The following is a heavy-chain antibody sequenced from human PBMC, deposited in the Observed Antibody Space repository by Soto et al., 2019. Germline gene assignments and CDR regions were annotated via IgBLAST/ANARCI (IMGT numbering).Heavy chain of an antibody. CDR3: VRERGLSSFYGMDV. J-gene: IGHJ6*02. CDR2: ITSSSGHI. Sequence: GGSLRLSCEASGFTLTTYTMNWVRQASGKGLECVSSITSSSGHIYYADSVKGRFTISRDNARNSLYLQMNSLRAEDTAVYYCVRERGLSSFYGMDVWGQGTTVTVSS. V-gene: IGHV3-21*01. CDR1: GFTLTTYT. D-gene: IGHD3-10*01.